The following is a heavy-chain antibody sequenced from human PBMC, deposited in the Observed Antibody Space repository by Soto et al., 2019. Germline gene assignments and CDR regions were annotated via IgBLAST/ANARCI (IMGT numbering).Heavy chain of an antibody. V-gene: IGHV4-30-4*01. Sequence: SETLSLTCPVFGDSISSGDYYWSWIRQPPGKGLEWIGYIYYSGSTYYNPSLKSRVTISVDTSKNQFSLNLSSVTAADTAVYYCASDNWAHVGGMDVWGQGTTVTVSS. CDR3: ASDNWAHVGGMDV. CDR2: IYYSGST. D-gene: IGHD7-27*01. J-gene: IGHJ6*02. CDR1: GDSISSGDYY.